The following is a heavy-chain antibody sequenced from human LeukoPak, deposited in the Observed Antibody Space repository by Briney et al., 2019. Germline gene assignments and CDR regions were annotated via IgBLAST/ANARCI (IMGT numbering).Heavy chain of an antibody. CDR2: IYYSGST. CDR3: ARDRPVDYDFWSGYYDY. J-gene: IGHJ4*02. CDR1: GGSISSYY. V-gene: IGHV4-59*01. D-gene: IGHD3-3*01. Sequence: SETLSLTCTVSGGSISSYYWSWIRQPPGKGLEWIGYIYYSGSTNYNPSLKSRVTISVDTSKNQFSLKLSSVTAADPAVYYCARDRPVDYDFWSGYYDYWGQGTLVTVSS.